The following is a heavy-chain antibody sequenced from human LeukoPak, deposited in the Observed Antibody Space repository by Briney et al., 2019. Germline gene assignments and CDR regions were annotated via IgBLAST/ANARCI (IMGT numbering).Heavy chain of an antibody. J-gene: IGHJ4*02. V-gene: IGHV3-23*01. CDR1: GFTFSSYA. Sequence: PGGSLRLSCAASGFTFSSYAMSWVRQAPGKGLEWVLTISGSGDLTYFADSVKGRFTISRDNSKNTLYLQMNSLRAEDTALYYCSKDAGSGTYGTFDYWGQGTLVIVSS. D-gene: IGHD3-10*01. CDR2: ISGSGDLT. CDR3: SKDAGSGTYGTFDY.